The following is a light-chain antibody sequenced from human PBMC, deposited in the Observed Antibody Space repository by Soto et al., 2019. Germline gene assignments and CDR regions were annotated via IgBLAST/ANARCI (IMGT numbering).Light chain of an antibody. CDR1: SSDVGAYKY. Sequence: QSALTQPPSASGSPGQSVTISCTGTSSDVGAYKYVSWYQQYPGKAPKLMIYEVTKRPLGVPDRFSGSKSGNTASLTVSGLQAEDEADYYCTSYVGNDIWVFGGGTKVTVL. CDR3: TSYVGNDIWV. J-gene: IGLJ3*02. CDR2: EVT. V-gene: IGLV2-8*01.